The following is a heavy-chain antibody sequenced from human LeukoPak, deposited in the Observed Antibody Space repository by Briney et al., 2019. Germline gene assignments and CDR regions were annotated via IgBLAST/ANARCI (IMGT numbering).Heavy chain of an antibody. Sequence: PSETLSLTCTVSGGSISSGGYYWSWIRQHPGKGLEWIGYIYYSGSTYYNPSLKSRVTISVDTSKNQFSLKLSSVTAADTAVYYCARSTKLRNWFDPWGQGTLVTVSS. J-gene: IGHJ5*02. CDR3: ARSTKLRNWFDP. V-gene: IGHV4-31*03. CDR2: IYYSGST. CDR1: GGSISSGGYY. D-gene: IGHD2-15*01.